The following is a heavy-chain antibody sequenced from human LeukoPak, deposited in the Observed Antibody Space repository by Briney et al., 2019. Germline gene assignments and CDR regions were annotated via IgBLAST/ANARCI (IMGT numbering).Heavy chain of an antibody. Sequence: GGSLRLSCAASGFTFSSYAMSWVRQAPGKGLEWVSAISGSGGSTYYADSAKGRFTISRDNSKNTLYLQMNSLRAEDTAVYYCAKDNIVVVVAAPFDYWGQGTLVTVSS. CDR3: AKDNIVVVVAAPFDY. D-gene: IGHD2-15*01. J-gene: IGHJ4*02. CDR2: ISGSGGST. V-gene: IGHV3-23*01. CDR1: GFTFSSYA.